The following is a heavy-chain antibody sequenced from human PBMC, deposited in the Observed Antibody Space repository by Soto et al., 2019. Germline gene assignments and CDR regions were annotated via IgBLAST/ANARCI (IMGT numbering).Heavy chain of an antibody. V-gene: IGHV4-39*01. CDR3: ARHSYSYGSPYGCWLDP. D-gene: IGHD3-10*01. J-gene: IGHJ5*02. CDR1: YGTSRSSSYY. Sequence: SLTLSLTCTVSYGTSRSSSYYRGLKRKPPGKGLEWIGSIYYSGSSYYNPSLKSRVTISVDTSKNQFSLKLSSVTAADTAVYYCARHSYSYGSPYGCWLDPRGHGILVTVCS. CDR2: IYYSGSS.